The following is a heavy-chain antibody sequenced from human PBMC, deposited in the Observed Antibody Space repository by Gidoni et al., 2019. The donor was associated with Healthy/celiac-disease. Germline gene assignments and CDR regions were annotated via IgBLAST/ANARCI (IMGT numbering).Heavy chain of an antibody. V-gene: IGHV3-7*03. CDR2: IKQDGSEK. Sequence: EVQLVESGGGLVQPGGSLRLSCAASGFTFSSYCMSGVRQAPGKGLEWVAKIKQDGSEKYYGDTVKGRFTISRDNAKNSRYLQMNSLRAEDTAVYYCARLRRYGDYVDAFDIGGQGTMVTVSS. J-gene: IGHJ3*02. CDR1: GFTFSSYC. D-gene: IGHD4-17*01. CDR3: ARLRRYGDYVDAFDI.